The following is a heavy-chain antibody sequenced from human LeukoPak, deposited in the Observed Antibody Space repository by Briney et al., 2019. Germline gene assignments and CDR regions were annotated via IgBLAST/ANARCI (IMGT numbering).Heavy chain of an antibody. CDR2: IYSGRST. J-gene: IGHJ6*03. D-gene: IGHD2-15*01. CDR3: ARGPPQDRIYYCYMDV. V-gene: IGHV3-66*02. Sequence: GGSLRLSCAASGFTVSSYYMSWVRQAPGKGLEWVSTIYSGRSTYYPDSLKGRFTISRDDSKNTVYLQMNSLRGEDTAVYYCARGPPQDRIYYCYMDVWGKGTTVTVSS. CDR1: GFTVSSYY.